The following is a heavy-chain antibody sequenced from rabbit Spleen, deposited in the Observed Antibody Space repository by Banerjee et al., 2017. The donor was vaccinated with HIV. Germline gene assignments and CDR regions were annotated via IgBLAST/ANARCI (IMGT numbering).Heavy chain of an antibody. CDR1: GFSLSNTYV. CDR2: INTSSGST. CDR3: ARGSAAMTMVITGFYFHL. D-gene: IGHD2-1*01. Sequence: QEQLEESGGDLVKPEGSLTLTCTASGFSLSNTYVMCWVRQAPGKGLEWIGCINTSSGSTVYATWAKGRFTITKTSSTVTLQLTSLTAADTATYFCARGSAAMTMVITGFYFHLWGPGTLVTVS. V-gene: IGHV1S45*01. J-gene: IGHJ4*01.